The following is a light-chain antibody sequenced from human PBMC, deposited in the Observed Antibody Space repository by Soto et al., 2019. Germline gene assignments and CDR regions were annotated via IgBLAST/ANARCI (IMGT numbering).Light chain of an antibody. CDR2: EVT. CDR1: SSDVGFYNL. J-gene: IGLJ2*01. CDR3: FSHTGV. Sequence: QSVLTQPASVSGSPGQSITISCTGTSSDVGFYNLISWYQQHPGKAPKVIIFEVTKRPSGVSDRISGSKSGNTASLTISGLQAEDEADYYCFSHTGVFGGGTKVDRP. V-gene: IGLV2-23*02.